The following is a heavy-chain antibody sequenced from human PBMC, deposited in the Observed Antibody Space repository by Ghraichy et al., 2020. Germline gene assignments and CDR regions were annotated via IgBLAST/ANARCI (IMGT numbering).Heavy chain of an antibody. CDR1: GFTFSSYS. J-gene: IGHJ2*01. V-gene: IGHV3-21*01. Sequence: GESQNISCAASGFTFSSYSMNWVRQAPGKGLEWVSSISSSSSYIYYADSVKGRFTISRDNAKNSLYLQMNSLRAEDTAVYYCARDIVVVTATPQFFDLWGRGTLVTVS. D-gene: IGHD2-21*02. CDR3: ARDIVVVTATPQFFDL. CDR2: ISSSSSYI.